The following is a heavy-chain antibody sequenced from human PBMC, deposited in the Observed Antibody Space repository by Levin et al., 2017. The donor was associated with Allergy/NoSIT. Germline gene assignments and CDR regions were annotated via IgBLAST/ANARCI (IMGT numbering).Heavy chain of an antibody. CDR2: VGST. V-gene: IGHV4-61*01. Sequence: PSETLSLTCTVSGDSVSNNNHYWSWIRQPPGKGLEWIAYVGSTNYNPSLKSRVTVSVDTSKTQISLKMRAATAADTAIYYYTRTTIASASDYWGQGTLVTVSS. CDR1: GDSVSNNNHY. D-gene: IGHD6-13*01. CDR3: TRTTIASASDY. J-gene: IGHJ4*02.